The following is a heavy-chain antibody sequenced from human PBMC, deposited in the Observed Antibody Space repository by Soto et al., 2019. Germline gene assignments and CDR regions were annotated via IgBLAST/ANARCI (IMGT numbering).Heavy chain of an antibody. V-gene: IGHV3-33*01. CDR2: IYYDGSIK. CDR3: ARGPPPSSSWYWYFDL. D-gene: IGHD6-13*01. Sequence: VQLVESGGGVVQPGRSLRLSCAASGFTFNSFGMHWVRQAPGKGLEWMAVIYYDGSIKYYGDSVKGRFTISRDNSKNTLYLQMNSLRAEDTAVYYCARGPPPSSSWYWYFDLWGRGNLVTVSS. J-gene: IGHJ2*01. CDR1: GFTFNSFG.